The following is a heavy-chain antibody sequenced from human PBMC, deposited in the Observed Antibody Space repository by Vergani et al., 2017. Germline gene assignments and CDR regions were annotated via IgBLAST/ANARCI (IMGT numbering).Heavy chain of an antibody. D-gene: IGHD5-18*01. CDR1: GFTFTSSA. J-gene: IGHJ6*02. CDR3: AADPDTAMVVYYYGMDV. V-gene: IGHV1-58*02. CDR2: IVVGSGNT. Sequence: QMQLVQSGPEVKKPGTSVKVSCKASGFTFTSSAMQWVRQARGQRREWIGWIVVGSGNTNYAQKFQERVTITKDMSTSTAYRELSSLRSEDTAVYYCAADPDTAMVVYYYGMDVWGQGTTVTVSS.